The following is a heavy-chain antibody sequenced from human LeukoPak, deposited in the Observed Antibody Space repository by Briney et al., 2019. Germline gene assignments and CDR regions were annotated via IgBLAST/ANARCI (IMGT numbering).Heavy chain of an antibody. D-gene: IGHD3-22*01. J-gene: IGHJ4*02. CDR3: ARYPLDSSGYYCGLDY. CDR2: IYYSGST. CDR1: GGSISSYY. Sequence: SETLYLTCTVSGGSISSYYWSWIRQPPGKGLEWIGYIYYSGSTNYNPSLKSRVTISVDTSKNQFSLKLSSVTAADTAVYYCARYPLDSSGYYCGLDYWGQGTLVTVSS. V-gene: IGHV4-59*01.